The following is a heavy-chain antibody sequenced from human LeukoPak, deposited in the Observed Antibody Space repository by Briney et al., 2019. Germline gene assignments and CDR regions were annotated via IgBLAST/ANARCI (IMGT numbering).Heavy chain of an antibody. J-gene: IGHJ4*02. D-gene: IGHD5-18*01. CDR2: IYYSGSS. CDR3: ARHLSGSAMMHYFDY. V-gene: IGHV4-39*01. CDR1: GASISSGRNY. Sequence: SETLSLTCNVSGASISSGRNYWGWIRQSPGKELEWIASIYYSGSSSYNPSLQSRVSISVDTSKNHISLKLFSLTAADTALYYCARHLSGSAMMHYFDYWGQGNLVTVSS.